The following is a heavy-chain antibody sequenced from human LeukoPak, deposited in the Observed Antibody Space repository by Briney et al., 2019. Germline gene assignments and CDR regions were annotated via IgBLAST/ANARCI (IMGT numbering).Heavy chain of an antibody. CDR3: ASRFTARQLVPADYYHMDV. V-gene: IGHV1-69*05. D-gene: IGHD6-13*01. J-gene: IGHJ6*03. CDR1: GVAFIYYT. Sequence: ASVKVSCKASGVAFIYYTINWVRQAPGQGLELMGAIIPISGTTNYAQRLQGRVTLTMDDSATTAFMEMSSLRSEDTAVYYCASRFTARQLVPADYYHMDVWSKGTTVFVSS. CDR2: IIPISGTT.